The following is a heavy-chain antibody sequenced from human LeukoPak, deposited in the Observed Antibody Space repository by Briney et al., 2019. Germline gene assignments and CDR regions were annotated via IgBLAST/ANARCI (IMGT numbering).Heavy chain of an antibody. Sequence: SETLSLTCAVYGGSFSGYYWSWIRQPPGKGLEWIGETNHSGSTNHNPSLKSRVTISVDTSKNQFSLKLSSVTAADTAVYYCARDGCSSTSCYYDYWGQGTLVTVSS. D-gene: IGHD2-2*01. V-gene: IGHV4-34*01. CDR2: TNHSGST. CDR1: GGSFSGYY. J-gene: IGHJ4*02. CDR3: ARDGCSSTSCYYDY.